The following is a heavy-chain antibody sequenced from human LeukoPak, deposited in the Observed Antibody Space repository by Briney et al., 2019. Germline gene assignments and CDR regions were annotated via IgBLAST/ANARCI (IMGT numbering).Heavy chain of an antibody. CDR2: ISDDGSRQ. V-gene: IGHV3-30-3*01. J-gene: IGHJ4*02. D-gene: IGHD6-6*01. Sequence: QPGRSLRLSCAATGFTFSNYAIHWGRQAPGKGLEWVAFISDDGSRQHYADSVKGRFTISRDNSKNTLYLQMNSLRAEDTAVYYCAKDRYSSSSKRPNFDYWGQGTLVTVSS. CDR3: AKDRYSSSSKRPNFDY. CDR1: GFTFSNYA.